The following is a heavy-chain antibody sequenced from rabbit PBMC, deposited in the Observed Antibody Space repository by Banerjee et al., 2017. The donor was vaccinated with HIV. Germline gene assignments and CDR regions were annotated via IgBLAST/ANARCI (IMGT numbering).Heavy chain of an antibody. CDR1: GFDFSSYG. CDR2: IYAGSSGST. Sequence: QSLEESGGGLVKPGASLTLTCTASGFDFSSYGVSWVRQAPGKGLEWIACIYAGSSGSTYYANWAKGRFTISKTSSTTVTLQMTSLTAADTATYFCARERAGDAAYGYGDLWGQGTLVTVS. CDR3: ARERAGDAAYGYGDL. J-gene: IGHJ3*01. V-gene: IGHV1S40*01. D-gene: IGHD6-1*01.